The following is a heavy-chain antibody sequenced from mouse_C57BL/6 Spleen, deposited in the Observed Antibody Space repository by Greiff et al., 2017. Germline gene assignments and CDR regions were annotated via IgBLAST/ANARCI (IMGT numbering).Heavy chain of an antibody. J-gene: IGHJ1*03. V-gene: IGHV1-80*01. CDR3: ARSPYEYWYFDF. CDR1: GYAFSSYW. Sequence: VQLQQSGAELVKPGASVTISCKASGYAFSSYWMNWVKQRPGKGLEWIGQIYPGDGDTNYNGKFKGKATLTADKSSSTAYMQLSILTSEDYAVYCCARSPYEYWYFDFWGTGTTVTVSS. D-gene: IGHD2-3*01. CDR2: IYPGDGDT.